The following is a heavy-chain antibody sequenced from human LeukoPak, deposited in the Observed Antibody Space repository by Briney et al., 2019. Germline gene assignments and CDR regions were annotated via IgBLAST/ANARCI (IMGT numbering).Heavy chain of an antibody. CDR1: GFTFSTYA. CDR2: INHSGST. D-gene: IGHD3-10*01. Sequence: GSLRLSCAASGFTFSTYAMTWVRQPPGKGLEWIGEINHSGSTNYNPSLKSRVTISVDTSKNQFSLKLSSVTAADTAVYYCARHARTRITMVRGAPLNYWGQGTLVTVSS. CDR3: ARHARTRITMVRGAPLNY. J-gene: IGHJ4*02. V-gene: IGHV4-34*01.